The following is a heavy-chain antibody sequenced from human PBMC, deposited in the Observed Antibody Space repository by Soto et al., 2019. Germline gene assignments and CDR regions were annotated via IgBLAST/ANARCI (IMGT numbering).Heavy chain of an antibody. D-gene: IGHD6-19*01. CDR2: ISAYNGNT. V-gene: IGHV1-18*01. CDR1: VDTFTSYD. J-gene: IGHJ4*02. CDR3: ARDCYSSGRPN. Sequence: ASGKVSCKASVDTFTSYDINWARQAPGQGLEWMGWISAYNGNTNYAQKLQGRVTMTTDTSTSTAYMELRSLRSDDTAVYYCARDCYSSGRPNWGQGTLVTVSS.